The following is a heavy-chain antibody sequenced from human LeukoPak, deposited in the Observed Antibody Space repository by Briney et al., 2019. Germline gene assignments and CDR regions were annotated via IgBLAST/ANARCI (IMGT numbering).Heavy chain of an antibody. CDR1: GFSFSSYN. Sequence: GGSLRLSCAASGFSFSSYNMNWVRQAPGKGLEWVSYVSSSSSTTYYAVSVKGRFTISRDNAKNSLYLQMNSLRAEDTAVYYCARGGYSSSWYLEDYWGQGTLVTVSS. D-gene: IGHD6-13*01. CDR2: VSSSSSTT. V-gene: IGHV3-48*01. CDR3: ARGGYSSSWYLEDY. J-gene: IGHJ4*02.